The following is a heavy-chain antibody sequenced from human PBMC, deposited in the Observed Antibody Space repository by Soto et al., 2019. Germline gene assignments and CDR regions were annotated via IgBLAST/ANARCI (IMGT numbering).Heavy chain of an antibody. CDR2: MYYRAIP. CDR1: GGSISSGSYY. CDR3: ARGTAILFYYFDY. Sequence: SETLSLTCSVSGGSISSGSYYWSWLRQSPGKGLEWIGYMYYRAIPYYNPSLKSRVTISVDASKNQFSLNMTSVTAADTAVYYCARGTAILFYYFDYWGQGSLVTVSS. J-gene: IGHJ4*02. V-gene: IGHV4-30-4*01. D-gene: IGHD5-18*01.